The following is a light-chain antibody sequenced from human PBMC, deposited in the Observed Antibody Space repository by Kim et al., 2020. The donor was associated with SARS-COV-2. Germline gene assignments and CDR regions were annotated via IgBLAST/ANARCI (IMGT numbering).Light chain of an antibody. CDR2: GAP. CDR1: MSNY. J-gene: IGKJ2*01. Sequence: MSNYLAWFQQTPGRAPKPLICGAPTVQSGVPSRFSGSGSGTDFTLTISSLQPEDFATYFCQQYYGYPYAFGQGTKLEI. CDR3: QQYYGYPYA. V-gene: IGKV1-16*01.